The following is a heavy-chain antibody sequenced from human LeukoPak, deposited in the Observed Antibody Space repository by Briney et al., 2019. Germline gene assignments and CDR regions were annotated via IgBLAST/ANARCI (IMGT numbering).Heavy chain of an antibody. CDR2: IIPIFGTA. CDR1: GGTFSSYA. V-gene: IGHV1-69*13. CDR3: ARSQYYYGSGSSGMDV. Sequence: GASVKVSCKASGGTFSSYAISWVRQAPGQGLEWMGGIIPIFGTANYAQKFQGRVTITADESTSTAYMELSSLRSEDTAMYYCARSQYYYGSGSSGMDVWGQGTTVTVSS. J-gene: IGHJ6*02. D-gene: IGHD3-10*01.